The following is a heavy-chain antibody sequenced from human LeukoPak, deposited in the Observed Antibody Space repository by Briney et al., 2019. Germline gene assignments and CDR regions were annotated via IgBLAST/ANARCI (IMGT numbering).Heavy chain of an antibody. D-gene: IGHD2-15*01. V-gene: IGHV1-2*02. J-gene: IGHJ4*02. Sequence: ASVKVSCKASGYTFTGYYIHWVRQAPGGGLEYMGWINPNSGGTHFTQKFQGRVTMTRDTSITTAYMDLSSLRSDDTAVYYCARDGYCSGGSCYFFSPYWGQGTLVTVSS. CDR1: GYTFTGYY. CDR3: ARDGYCSGGSCYFFSPY. CDR2: INPNSGGT.